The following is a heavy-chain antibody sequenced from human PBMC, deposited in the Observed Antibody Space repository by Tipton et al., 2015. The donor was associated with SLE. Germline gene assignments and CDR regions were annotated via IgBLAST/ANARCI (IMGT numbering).Heavy chain of an antibody. CDR2: IRADGSNK. D-gene: IGHD1-14*01. J-gene: IGHJ4*02. CDR3: AGGTGAYFYH. Sequence: SLRLSCAASGFTYSGYAMHWVRQAPGKGLVWVAFIRADGSNKDYADSVKGRFTISRDNSKNTLYLQMHRLRVEDTAVYYCAGGTGAYFYHWGQGRLVTVSS. V-gene: IGHV3-30*02. CDR1: GFTYSGYA.